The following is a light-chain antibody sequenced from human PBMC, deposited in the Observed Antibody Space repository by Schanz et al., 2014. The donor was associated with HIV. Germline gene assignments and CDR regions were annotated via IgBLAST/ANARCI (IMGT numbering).Light chain of an antibody. CDR3: QQSYSTPPT. J-gene: IGKJ1*01. Sequence: DIQMTQSPPTLSASVGDRVTITCRASQFINNWMAWYQQKPGKAPKVLIYKASSLESGVPSRFSGSGSGTEFTLTISSLQPEDFATYYCQQSYSTPPTFGQGTKVEIK. CDR2: KAS. V-gene: IGKV1-5*03. CDR1: QFINNW.